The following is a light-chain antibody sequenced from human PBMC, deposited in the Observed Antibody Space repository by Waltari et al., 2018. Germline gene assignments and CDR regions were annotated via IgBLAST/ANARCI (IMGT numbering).Light chain of an antibody. CDR3: CSCSYTPTTTVI. V-gene: IGLV2-14*01. CDR2: EVT. J-gene: IGLJ2*01. Sequence: QSALTQPASVSGSPGQSITISCTGTNSDVGAYDYVSWYQHHPGKAPKLIIYEVTNRPSWVSNRFSGSKSDNTASLTISGLQAEHEAEYYCCSCSYTPTTTVIFGGGTKLTVL. CDR1: NSDVGAYDY.